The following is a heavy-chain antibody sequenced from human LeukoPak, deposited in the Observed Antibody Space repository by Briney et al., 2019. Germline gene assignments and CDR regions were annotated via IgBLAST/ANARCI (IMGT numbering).Heavy chain of an antibody. J-gene: IGHJ1*01. CDR3: VKDSSAAE. Sequence: GGSLRLSCSASRFTFSNYNIHWVRQAPGKGLECVSGISRNGGSTYYADSVKGRFIISRDNPKNTVHLQMSSLRPEDTAVYYCVKDSSAAEWGQGTLVTVS. CDR2: ISRNGGST. D-gene: IGHD6-6*01. V-gene: IGHV3-64D*06. CDR1: RFTFSNYN.